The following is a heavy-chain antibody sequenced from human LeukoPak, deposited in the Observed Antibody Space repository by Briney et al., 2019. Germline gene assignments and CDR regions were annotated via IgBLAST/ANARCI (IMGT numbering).Heavy chain of an antibody. CDR3: ARGGGGYCSGGSCVS. Sequence: LSLTCTVSGGSISSGSYYMSWIRQAPGKGLEWVSYISSSGSTIYYADSVKGRFTISRDNAKNSLYLQMNSLRAEDTAVYYCARGGGGYCSGGSCVSWGQGTLVTVSS. D-gene: IGHD2-15*01. V-gene: IGHV3-11*01. J-gene: IGHJ4*02. CDR1: GGSISSGSYY. CDR2: ISSSGSTI.